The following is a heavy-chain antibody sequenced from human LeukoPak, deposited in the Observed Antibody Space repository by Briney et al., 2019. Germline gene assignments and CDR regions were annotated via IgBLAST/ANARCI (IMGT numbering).Heavy chain of an antibody. Sequence: SETLSLTCTVSGGSISSGTYYWSWIRQPPGKGLEWIGYISYSGSTYYNPSLESRLTISVDTSKNQFPLKLSSVTAADTAVYYCARTGGSDYSPYYYYMDVWGKGTTVTVSS. CDR2: ISYSGST. V-gene: IGHV4-30-4*08. CDR3: ARTGGSDYSPYYYYMDV. CDR1: GGSISSGTYY. J-gene: IGHJ6*03. D-gene: IGHD3-10*01.